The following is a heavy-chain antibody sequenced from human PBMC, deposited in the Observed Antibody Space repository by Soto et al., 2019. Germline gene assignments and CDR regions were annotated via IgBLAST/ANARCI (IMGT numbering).Heavy chain of an antibody. CDR2: IYYSGST. D-gene: IGHD2-2*01. CDR1: GGSISNYY. J-gene: IGHJ5*02. V-gene: IGHV4-59*01. Sequence: QVQLRESGPGLVKPSETLSLTCTVSGGSISNYYWSWIRQPPGKGLEWIGYIYYSGSTNYNPSLKSRVTISVDTAKTQFSLNLSSVTAADTAVYYCARHSSSTRGWFDPWGQGTLVTVSS. CDR3: ARHSSSTRGWFDP.